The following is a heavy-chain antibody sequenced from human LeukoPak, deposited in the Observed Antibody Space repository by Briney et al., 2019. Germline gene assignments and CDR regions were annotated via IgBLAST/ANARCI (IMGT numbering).Heavy chain of an antibody. Sequence: GGSLRLSCAASGFTFSSYAMSWVRQAPGKGLEWVSGISGSDGSTYYADSVKGRFTISRGNAKNSLYLQMNSLRAADTAVYYCARPRVGATGWFDPWGQGTLVTVSS. J-gene: IGHJ5*02. CDR3: ARPRVGATGWFDP. CDR1: GFTFSSYA. V-gene: IGHV3-23*01. CDR2: ISGSDGST. D-gene: IGHD1-26*01.